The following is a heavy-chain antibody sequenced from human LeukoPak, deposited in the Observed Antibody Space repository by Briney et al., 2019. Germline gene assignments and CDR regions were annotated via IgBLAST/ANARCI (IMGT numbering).Heavy chain of an antibody. Sequence: SQTLSLACAISGDSVSSNSAAWNWIRQPPSRGLEWLGRAYYRSKWYNDYAVSVKSRITINPDTSKNQFSLQLNSVTPEDTAVYHCAREFRPFDETITIFGVVIMGAFDIWGQGTMVTVSS. D-gene: IGHD3-3*01. J-gene: IGHJ3*02. V-gene: IGHV6-1*01. CDR3: AREFRPFDETITIFGVVIMGAFDI. CDR2: AYYRSKWYN. CDR1: GDSVSSNSAA.